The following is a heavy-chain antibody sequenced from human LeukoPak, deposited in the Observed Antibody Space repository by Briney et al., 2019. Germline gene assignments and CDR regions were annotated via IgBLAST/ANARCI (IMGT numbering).Heavy chain of an antibody. Sequence: SETLSLTCAVYGGSFSGYYWSWIRQPPGKGLEWIGEINHSGSTNYNPSLKSRVTISVDTSKNQFSLKLSSVTAADTAVYYCARGFLWDRYCEGLNWFDPWGQGTLVTVSS. CDR1: GGSFSGYY. CDR3: ARGFLWDRYCEGLNWFDP. CDR2: INHSGST. J-gene: IGHJ5*02. V-gene: IGHV4-34*01. D-gene: IGHD1-26*01.